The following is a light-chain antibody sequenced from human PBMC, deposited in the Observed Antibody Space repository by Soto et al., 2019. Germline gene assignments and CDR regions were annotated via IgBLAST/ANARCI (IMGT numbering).Light chain of an antibody. CDR2: KGS. V-gene: IGKV1-5*03. Sequence: DIQMTQSPSTLSASTGERITITCRASQSISTWLAWYQQKPGKAPKLLIYKGSTLESGVPSRFSGSGSGTEFTLTISRLQPDDFATYYCQQYNSYSGTFGQGTKVEIK. CDR3: QQYNSYSGT. J-gene: IGKJ1*01. CDR1: QSISTW.